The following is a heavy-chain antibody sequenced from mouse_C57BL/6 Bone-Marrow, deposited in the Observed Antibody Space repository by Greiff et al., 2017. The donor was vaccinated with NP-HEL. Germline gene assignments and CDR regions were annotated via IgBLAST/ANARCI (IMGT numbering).Heavy chain of an antibody. Sequence: EVMLVESEGGLVQPGSSMKLSCTASGFTFSDYYMAWVRQVPEKGLEWVANINYDGSSTYYLDSLKSRFIISRDNAKNILYLQMSSLKSEDTATYYCARDGGYYGSPSLDYWGQGTTLTVSS. CDR3: ARDGGYYGSPSLDY. V-gene: IGHV5-16*01. J-gene: IGHJ2*01. CDR1: GFTFSDYY. CDR2: INYDGSST. D-gene: IGHD1-1*01.